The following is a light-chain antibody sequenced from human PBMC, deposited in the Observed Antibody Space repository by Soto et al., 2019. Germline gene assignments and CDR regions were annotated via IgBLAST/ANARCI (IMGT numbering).Light chain of an antibody. V-gene: IGKV1-39*01. CDR2: TTS. Sequence: DIQMTQSPSSLSASVGERVTITCRASQNISIYLNWYQQKVGKAPNLLIYTTSTLQSGVPSRISGSGSGTDFTLTISSLQPEDFATYYCQQSYSTPLSFGQGSKVEIK. CDR3: QQSYSTPLS. J-gene: IGKJ2*03. CDR1: QNISIY.